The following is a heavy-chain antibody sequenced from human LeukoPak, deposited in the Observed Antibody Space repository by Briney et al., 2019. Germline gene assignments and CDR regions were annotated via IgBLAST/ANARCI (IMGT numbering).Heavy chain of an antibody. CDR3: AKIEGVTAIPDY. CDR2: IFPSGGEI. D-gene: IGHD2-21*02. J-gene: IGHJ4*02. CDR1: GFTFSTFA. Sequence: GGSLRLSCAASGFTFSTFAMIWVRQPPGKGLEWVSSIFPSGGEIHYADSVRGRFTISRDNSKSTLSLQMNSLRAEDTAVYYCAKIEGVTAIPDYWGQGTLVTVSS. V-gene: IGHV3-23*01.